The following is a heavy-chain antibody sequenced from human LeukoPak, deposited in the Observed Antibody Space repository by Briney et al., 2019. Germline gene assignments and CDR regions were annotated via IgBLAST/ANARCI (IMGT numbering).Heavy chain of an antibody. J-gene: IGHJ4*02. CDR1: GFTVSSNY. V-gene: IGHV3-66*01. D-gene: IGHD5-12*01. CDR3: ARGDIVAPIPFDY. CDR2: IYTGGST. Sequence: GGSLRLSCATSGFTVSSNYMNWVRQAPGKGLEWVSVIYTGGSTYYADSVKGRFTISRDNSKNTVYLQMNSLRAEDTAVYYCARGDIVAPIPFDYWGQGILVTVSS.